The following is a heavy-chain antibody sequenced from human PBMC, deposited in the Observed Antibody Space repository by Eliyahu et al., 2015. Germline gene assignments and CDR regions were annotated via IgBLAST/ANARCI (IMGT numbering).Heavy chain of an antibody. V-gene: IGHV4-34*01. Sequence: QVQLQQWGAGLLKPSETLSLTCAVYGGSFSGYYWSWIRQPPGKGLEWIGEINHSGSTNYNPSLKSRVTISVDTSKNQFSLKLSSVTAADTAVYYCARVMYSGTTKGIDYWGQGTLVTVSS. CDR3: ARVMYSGTTKGIDY. CDR2: INHSGST. J-gene: IGHJ4*02. CDR1: GGSFSGYY. D-gene: IGHD1-7*01.